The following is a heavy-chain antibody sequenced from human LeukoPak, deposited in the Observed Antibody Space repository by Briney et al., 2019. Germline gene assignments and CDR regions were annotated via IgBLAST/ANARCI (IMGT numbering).Heavy chain of an antibody. J-gene: IGHJ4*02. CDR1: GFTFSSYE. V-gene: IGHV3-48*03. D-gene: IGHD2/OR15-2a*01. Sequence: GGSLRLSCAASGFTFSSYEMNWVRQAPGKGLEWVSKISSGGSTTYYADSVKGRFTISRDNAKNSLYLQMNSLRAEDTGVYYCATSLVRGQGRLVTVSS. CDR2: ISSGGSTT. CDR3: ATSLV.